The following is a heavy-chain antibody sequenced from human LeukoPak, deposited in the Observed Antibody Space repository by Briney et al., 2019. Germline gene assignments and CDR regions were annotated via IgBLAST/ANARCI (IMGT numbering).Heavy chain of an antibody. V-gene: IGHV4-59*08. CDR3: ARLNGGN. J-gene: IGHJ4*02. CDR2: VDYSRST. D-gene: IGHD4-23*01. Sequence: SETLSLTCTVSGGSITRYYWSWIRRPPGKGLEWLAYVDYSRSTAYNPSLHGRIAISPDTSKNQFSLKLRSVTAADTAVYYCARLNGGNWGPGILVTVSS. CDR1: GGSITRYY.